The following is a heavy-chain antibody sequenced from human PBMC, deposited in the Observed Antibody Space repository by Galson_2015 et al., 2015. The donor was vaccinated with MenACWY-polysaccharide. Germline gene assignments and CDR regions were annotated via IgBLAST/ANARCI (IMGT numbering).Heavy chain of an antibody. CDR3: AREGSRIVFHAFDI. J-gene: IGHJ3*02. V-gene: IGHV3-33*01. Sequence: SLRLSCAASGSTFRGSGMHWVRQAPGKGLEWVAVIQYDGSQKQYTESVRGRFSISRDNSKNTLYLEMNSLRAEDTALYYCAREGSRIVFHAFDIWGQGTMVIVSS. CDR2: IQYDGSQK. D-gene: IGHD3-10*02. CDR1: GSTFRGSG.